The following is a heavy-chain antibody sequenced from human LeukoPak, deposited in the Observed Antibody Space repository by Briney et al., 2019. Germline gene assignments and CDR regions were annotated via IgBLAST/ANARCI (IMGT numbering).Heavy chain of an antibody. Sequence: SETLSLTCAVYGVSFSGYYWSWIRQPPGKGLEWIGEINHSGSTNYNPSLKSRVTISVDTSKNQFSLKLSSVTAADTAVYYCARGAGYSSSWYNYWGQGTLVTVSS. J-gene: IGHJ4*02. V-gene: IGHV4-34*01. CDR1: GVSFSGYY. CDR3: ARGAGYSSSWYNY. CDR2: INHSGST. D-gene: IGHD6-13*01.